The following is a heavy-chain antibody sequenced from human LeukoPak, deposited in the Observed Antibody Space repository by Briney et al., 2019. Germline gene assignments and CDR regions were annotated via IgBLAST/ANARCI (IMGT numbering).Heavy chain of an antibody. CDR2: IRYDGSSK. D-gene: IGHD3-22*01. V-gene: IGHV3-30*02. Sequence: GGSLRLSCAASGFTFSSYGMHWVRQAPGKGLEWVAFIRYDGSSKYYADSVKGRFTISRDNSKNTLYLQMNSLRAEDTAVYYCAKDPSGYYDSSGYYSDWGQGTLVTVSS. CDR3: AKDPSGYYDSSGYYSD. J-gene: IGHJ4*02. CDR1: GFTFSSYG.